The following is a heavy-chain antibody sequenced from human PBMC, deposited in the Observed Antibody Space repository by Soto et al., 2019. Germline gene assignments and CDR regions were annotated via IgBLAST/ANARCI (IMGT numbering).Heavy chain of an antibody. CDR3: ATGASRWLQLPGAFDI. Sequence: QVQLVQCGAEVKKPGASVKVSCKVSGYTITELSMHWVRQAPGKGLEWMGGFDPEDGETIYAQKFQGRVTMTEDTSTDTAYMELSSLRSEDTAVYYCATGASRWLQLPGAFDIWGQGTMVTVSS. D-gene: IGHD5-12*01. CDR2: FDPEDGET. CDR1: GYTITELS. J-gene: IGHJ3*02. V-gene: IGHV1-24*01.